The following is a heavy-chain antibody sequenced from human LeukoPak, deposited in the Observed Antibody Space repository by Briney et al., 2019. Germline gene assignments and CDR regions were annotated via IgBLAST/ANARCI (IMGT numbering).Heavy chain of an antibody. Sequence: ASVTVSCKASGYTFTSYGISWVRQAPGQGLEWMGWISAYNGNTNYAQKLQGRVTMTTDTSTSTAYMELRSLRSDDTAVYYCARVLVEWLTPPYYMDVWGKGTTVTVSS. V-gene: IGHV1-18*01. CDR3: ARVLVEWLTPPYYMDV. D-gene: IGHD3-3*01. CDR2: ISAYNGNT. CDR1: GYTFTSYG. J-gene: IGHJ6*03.